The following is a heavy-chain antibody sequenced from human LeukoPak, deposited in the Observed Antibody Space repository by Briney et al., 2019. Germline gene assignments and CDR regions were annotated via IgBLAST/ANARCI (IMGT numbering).Heavy chain of an antibody. Sequence: ASVKVSCKASGYTFTSYAMHWVRQAPRQRLEWMGWINAGNGNTKYSQKFQGRVTITRDTSASTAYMELSSLRSEDTAVYYCARDYYDSSGYGWFDPWGQGTLVTVSS. J-gene: IGHJ5*02. CDR2: INAGNGNT. CDR1: GYTFTSYA. D-gene: IGHD3-22*01. V-gene: IGHV1-3*01. CDR3: ARDYYDSSGYGWFDP.